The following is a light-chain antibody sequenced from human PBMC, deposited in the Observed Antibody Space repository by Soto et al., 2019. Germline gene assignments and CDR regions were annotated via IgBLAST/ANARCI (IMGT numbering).Light chain of an antibody. CDR2: GAF. V-gene: IGKV1-9*01. CDR1: QDITKY. CDR3: QQVDTYPMT. Sequence: DIRLTQSPSVLSASAGARVTITCRASQDITKYLAWFQQKPGRAPKLLIYGAFTVQRGVPSRFSGRGSGTEFTLTISSLQPEDFATYYCQQVDTYPMTFGGGTKVEIK. J-gene: IGKJ4*01.